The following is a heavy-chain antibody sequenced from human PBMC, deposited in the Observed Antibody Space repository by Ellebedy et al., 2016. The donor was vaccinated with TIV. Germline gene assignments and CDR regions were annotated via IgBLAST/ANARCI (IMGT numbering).Heavy chain of an antibody. CDR2: ITGDGSND. D-gene: IGHD2-15*01. V-gene: IGHV3-30-3*01. CDR1: GFTFSSYA. CDR3: VRERIGSFDY. Sequence: GESLKISCAASGFTFSSYAMHWVRQAPGEGLEWVTIITGDGSNDYYADSVKGRFTISRDNSKNTLYLQMNRLKPEDTAVYYCVRERIGSFDYWGQGTLVTVSS. J-gene: IGHJ4*02.